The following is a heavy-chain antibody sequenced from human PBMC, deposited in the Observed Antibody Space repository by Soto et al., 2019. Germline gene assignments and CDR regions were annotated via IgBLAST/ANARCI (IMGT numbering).Heavy chain of an antibody. CDR3: ASPYDGSAYYPIGF. V-gene: IGHV3-48*03. Sequence: GGSLRLSCVASGFTFSSYEMNWVRQAPGKGLEWVSKITSSGSNKYYADSVKGRFTISRDNAKNSLFLQMISLRAEDTAVYYCASPYDGSAYYPIGFWGQGTLVTVSS. CDR1: GFTFSSYE. CDR2: ITSSGSNK. D-gene: IGHD3-22*01. J-gene: IGHJ4*02.